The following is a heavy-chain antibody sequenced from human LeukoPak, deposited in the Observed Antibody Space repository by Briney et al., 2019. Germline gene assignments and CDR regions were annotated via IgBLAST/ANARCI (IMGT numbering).Heavy chain of an antibody. J-gene: IGHJ1*01. CDR1: GFTFSSYW. CDR2: ISGSGGST. CDR3: ANQDPTQEYFQH. V-gene: IGHV3-23*01. Sequence: PGGSLRLSCTASGFTFSSYWMSWVGQAPGKGLEWVSAISGSGGSTYYADFVKGRFTISRDNSKNTLYLQMNSLRAEDTAVYYCANQDPTQEYFQHWGQGTLVTVSS.